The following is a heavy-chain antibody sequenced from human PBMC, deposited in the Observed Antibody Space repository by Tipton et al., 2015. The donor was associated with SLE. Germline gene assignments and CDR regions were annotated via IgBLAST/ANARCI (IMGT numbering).Heavy chain of an antibody. CDR1: GFTFSSYV. D-gene: IGHD3-22*01. CDR2: IYSAGTSA. CDR3: AKYLHVGGYFDL. Sequence: SLRLSCEASGFTFSSYVMAWVRQTPGQELECVSVIYSAGTSAHYADSVKGRFTVSRDNSKNMLYLQMDSLRAEDTAVYYCAKYLHVGGYFDLWGQGALVTVAS. V-gene: IGHV3-23*03. J-gene: IGHJ4*02.